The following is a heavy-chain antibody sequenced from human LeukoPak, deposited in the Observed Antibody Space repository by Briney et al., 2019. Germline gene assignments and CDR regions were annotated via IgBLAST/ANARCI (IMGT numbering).Heavy chain of an antibody. CDR3: ARDRAYGDYRDAFDI. D-gene: IGHD4-17*01. J-gene: IGHJ3*02. Sequence: GGSLRLSCAASGFTFSSYAMHWVRQAPGKGLEWVAVISYDGSNKYYADSVKGRFTISRDNSKNTLYLQMNSLRAEDTAVYYCARDRAYGDYRDAFDIWGQGTMVTVS. V-gene: IGHV3-30*04. CDR1: GFTFSSYA. CDR2: ISYDGSNK.